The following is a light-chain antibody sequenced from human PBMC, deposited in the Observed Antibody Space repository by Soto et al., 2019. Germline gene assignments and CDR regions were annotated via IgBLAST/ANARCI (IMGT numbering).Light chain of an antibody. V-gene: IGKV4-1*01. Sequence: DIVMTQSPDSLAVSLGERATINCKSSPSVFYSSNNQNYFAWYQQNPGQPPKLLIYWASTRESGVPDRFSGSGSWTDFTRTISSLEAEDVAVYDWQEYYSTPCTFGGGTKVYIK. CDR3: QEYYSTPCT. J-gene: IGKJ4*01. CDR2: WAS. CDR1: PSVFYSSNNQNY.